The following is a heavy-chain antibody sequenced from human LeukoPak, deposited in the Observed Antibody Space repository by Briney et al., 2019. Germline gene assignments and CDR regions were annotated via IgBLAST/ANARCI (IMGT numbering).Heavy chain of an antibody. J-gene: IGHJ5*02. CDR3: GXXXXXXXGVHRWGDWFDP. D-gene: IGHD3-10*01. Sequence: PGGSLRLSCAASGLIVSSSYMSWVRQAPGKGLEWVSVIYSGGSTYYADSVKGRFTISRDNSKNTLYLQMNSLRAEDTAVYYCGXXXXXXXGVHRWGDWFDPWGQGTLVTVSS. V-gene: IGHV3-53*01. CDR1: GLIVSSSY. CDR2: IYSGGST.